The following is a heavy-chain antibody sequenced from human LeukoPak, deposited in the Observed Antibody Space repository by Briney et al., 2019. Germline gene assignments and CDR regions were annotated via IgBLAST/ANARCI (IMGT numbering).Heavy chain of an antibody. CDR3: QGRAMVTNDY. V-gene: IGHV3-30-3*01. CDR1: GFTFSSYA. Sequence: PGGSLRLSCAASGFTFSSYAMHWVRQAPGKGLEWVAVISYDGSNKYYAGSVKGRFTISRDNSKNTLYLQMNSLRAEDTAVYYCQGRAMVTNDYWGQGTLVTVSS. D-gene: IGHD5-18*01. J-gene: IGHJ4*02. CDR2: ISYDGSNK.